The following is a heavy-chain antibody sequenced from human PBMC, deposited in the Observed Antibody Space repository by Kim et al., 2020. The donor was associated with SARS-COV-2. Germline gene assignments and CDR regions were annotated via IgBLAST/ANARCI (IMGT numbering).Heavy chain of an antibody. V-gene: IGHV1-46*01. D-gene: IGHD6-19*01. J-gene: IGHJ6*02. CDR3: ARGVSGTKAMDV. Sequence: NYAQKIQGRVPMTRDTSTRTVYMGLSSLRSEDTAVYYGARGVSGTKAMDVWGQGTTVTVSS.